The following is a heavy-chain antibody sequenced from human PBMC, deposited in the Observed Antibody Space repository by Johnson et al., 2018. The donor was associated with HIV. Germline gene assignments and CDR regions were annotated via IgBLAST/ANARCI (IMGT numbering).Heavy chain of an antibody. CDR1: GFTFDDYG. D-gene: IGHD3-3*01. J-gene: IGHJ3*02. Sequence: VQLVESGGGVVRPGGSLRLSCAASGFTFDDYGMSWVRQAPGKGLEWVSGINWNGGRTGYADSVKGRFTISRDNAKNSLYLQMNSLRAEDTALYYCARGRGITIFGVVIADAFDIWGQGTMVTVSS. CDR3: ARGRGITIFGVVIADAFDI. CDR2: INWNGGRT. V-gene: IGHV3-20*04.